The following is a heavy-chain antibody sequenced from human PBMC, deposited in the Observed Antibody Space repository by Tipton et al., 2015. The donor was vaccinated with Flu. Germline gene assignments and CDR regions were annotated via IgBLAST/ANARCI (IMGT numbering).Heavy chain of an antibody. V-gene: IGHV4-59*01. CDR2: IYYRGTT. J-gene: IGHJ5*02. CDR1: GGSMSSYY. D-gene: IGHD4-11*01. Sequence: TLPLTCTVSGGSMSSYYWSWIRQPPGKGLEWIGYIYYRGTTRYNPSLKSRVTMSVDTSKNQFSLRLTSVTAADTALYFCARRDYSNYVSDPKNWFDPWGQGTLVTVSS. CDR3: ARRDYSNYVSDPKNWFDP.